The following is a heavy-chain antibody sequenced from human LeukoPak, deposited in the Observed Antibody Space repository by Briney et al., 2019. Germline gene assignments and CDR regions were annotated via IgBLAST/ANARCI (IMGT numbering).Heavy chain of an antibody. D-gene: IGHD4-23*01. CDR2: ISGSGGST. CDR1: GFTFSSYA. Sequence: GGSLRLSCAASGFTFSSYAMSWVRQAPGKGLEWVSAISGSGGSTYYADSVKGRFTISRDNSKNTPYLQMNSLRAEDTAVYYCAKGSTVAHSGYRGQGTLVTVSS. CDR3: AKGSTVAHSGY. J-gene: IGHJ4*02. V-gene: IGHV3-23*01.